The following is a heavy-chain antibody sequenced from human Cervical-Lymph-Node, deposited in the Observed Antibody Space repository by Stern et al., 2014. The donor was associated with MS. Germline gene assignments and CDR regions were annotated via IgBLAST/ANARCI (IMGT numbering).Heavy chain of an antibody. Sequence: VQLLESGGGVVQPGRSLRLSCAASGFTFSSYGMHWVRQAPGKGLEGVAVIWYDGSNKYYADSVKGRFTISRDNSKNTLYLQMNSLRAEDTAVYYCASGRWRTVTTLDYWGQGTLVTVSS. CDR1: GFTFSSYG. CDR2: IWYDGSNK. CDR3: ASGRWRTVTTLDY. D-gene: IGHD4-17*01. V-gene: IGHV3-33*01. J-gene: IGHJ4*02.